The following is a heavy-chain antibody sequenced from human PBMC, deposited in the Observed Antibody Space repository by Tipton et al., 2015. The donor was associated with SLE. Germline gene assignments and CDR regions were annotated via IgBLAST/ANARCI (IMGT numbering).Heavy chain of an antibody. CDR2: IRSKAFGGTS. J-gene: IGHJ4*02. CDR1: GFTFGDYT. V-gene: IGHV3-49*03. CDR3: AKDVRKGYSYPY. D-gene: IGHD5-18*01. Sequence: SLRLSCTGSGFTFGDYTMTWIRQAPGKGLEWVGFIRSKAFGGTSEYAASVKDRFTLSRDDSKNIAYLQMDSLKIEDTAIYYCAKDVRKGYSYPYWGQGTLVSVSS.